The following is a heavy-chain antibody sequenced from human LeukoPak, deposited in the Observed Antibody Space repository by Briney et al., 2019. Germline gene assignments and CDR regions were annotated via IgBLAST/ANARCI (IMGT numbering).Heavy chain of an antibody. D-gene: IGHD5-18*01. Sequence: SETLSLTCTVSGGSISSYYWSWIRQPPGKGLEWIGYIYYSGSTNYNPSLKSRVTISVDTSKNQFSLKLSSVTAADTAVYYCARDRRTAMAQGYYYYGMDVWGQGTTVTVSS. CDR3: ARDRRTAMAQGYYYYGMDV. CDR2: IYYSGST. CDR1: GGSISSYY. V-gene: IGHV4-59*12. J-gene: IGHJ6*02.